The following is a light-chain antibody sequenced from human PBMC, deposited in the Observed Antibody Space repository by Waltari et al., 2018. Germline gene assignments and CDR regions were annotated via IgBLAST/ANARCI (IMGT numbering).Light chain of an antibody. J-gene: IGLJ3*02. CDR3: ATWDDSLSGRV. CDR2: ANY. Sequence: QSVLTQPPSASATPGQQVTISCSGSTSHIGTNTVTWYQLLPGTAPKTVIFANYHRPSGVPDRFSASKSGTSASLVISGLQSEDEADYFCATWDDSLSGRVFGGGTKVTVL. V-gene: IGLV1-44*01. CDR1: TSHIGTNT.